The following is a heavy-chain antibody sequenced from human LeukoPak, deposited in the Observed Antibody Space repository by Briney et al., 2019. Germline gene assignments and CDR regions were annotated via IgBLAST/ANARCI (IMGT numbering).Heavy chain of an antibody. D-gene: IGHD5-24*01. V-gene: IGHV4-59*01. CDR1: GDSLTGYY. CDR2: IYYTGNT. CDR3: ARTRDGYRFDY. J-gene: IGHJ4*02. Sequence: SETLSLTCTVSGDSLTGYYWGWIRQPPGKGLEWIGNIYYTGNTYYNPSLKSRVTISVDTSKNQFSLKLSSVTAADTAVYYCARTRDGYRFDYWGQGTLVTVSS.